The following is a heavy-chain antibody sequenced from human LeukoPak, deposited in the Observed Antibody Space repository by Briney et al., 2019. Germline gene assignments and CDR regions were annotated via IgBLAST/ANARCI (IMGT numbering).Heavy chain of an antibody. J-gene: IGHJ4*02. D-gene: IGHD6-13*01. CDR2: ISYDGSNK. Sequence: GGSLRLSCAASGFTFSSYAMHWVRQAPGKGLEWVAVISYDGSNKYYADSVKGRFTISRDNSKNTLYLQMNSLRAEDTAVYYCARIRAPSIAAAAYYFDYWGQGTLVTVSS. V-gene: IGHV3-30*04. CDR3: ARIRAPSIAAAAYYFDY. CDR1: GFTFSSYA.